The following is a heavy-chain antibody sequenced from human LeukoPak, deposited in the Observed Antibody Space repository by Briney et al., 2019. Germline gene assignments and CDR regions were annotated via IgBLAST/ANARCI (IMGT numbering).Heavy chain of an antibody. CDR1: GFTFSSYG. CDR3: ARDIVATIYDYYYGMDV. CDR2: IYSGGST. J-gene: IGHJ6*02. Sequence: GGSLRLSCAASGFTFSSYGMHWVRQAPGKGLEWVSVIYSGGSTYYADSVKGRFTISRDNSKNTLYLQMNSLRAEDTAVYYCARDIVATIYDYYYGMDVWGQGTTVTVSS. D-gene: IGHD5-12*01. V-gene: IGHV3-66*01.